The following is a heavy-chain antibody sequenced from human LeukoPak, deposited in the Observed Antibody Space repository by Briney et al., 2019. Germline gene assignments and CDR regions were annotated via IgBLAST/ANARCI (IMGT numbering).Heavy chain of an antibody. J-gene: IGHJ4*02. CDR1: GFTFSSYG. CDR2: ISYDGSNN. CDR3: AKDKRGVVTAYYFDY. D-gene: IGHD2-21*02. V-gene: IGHV3-30*18. Sequence: GGSLRLSCAASGFTFSSYGMHWVRQAPGKGLEWVAVISYDGSNNSHADSVKGRFTISRDNSKNTLYLQMNSLRAEDTAVYYCAKDKRGVVTAYYFDYWGQGTLVTVSS.